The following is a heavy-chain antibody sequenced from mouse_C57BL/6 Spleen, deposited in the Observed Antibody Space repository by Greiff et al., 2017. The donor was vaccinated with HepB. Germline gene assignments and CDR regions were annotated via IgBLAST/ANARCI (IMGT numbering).Heavy chain of an antibody. CDR2: ISGGGGNT. CDR1: GFTFSSYT. V-gene: IGHV5-9*01. CDR3: ARQDYSNRAWFAY. J-gene: IGHJ3*01. Sequence: EVKLVESGGGLVKPGGFLKLSCAASGFTFSSYTMSWVRQTPEKRLEWVATISGGGGNTYYPDSVKGRFTISRDNAKNTLYLQMSSLRSEDTALYYCARQDYSNRAWFAYWGQGTLVTVSA. D-gene: IGHD2-5*01.